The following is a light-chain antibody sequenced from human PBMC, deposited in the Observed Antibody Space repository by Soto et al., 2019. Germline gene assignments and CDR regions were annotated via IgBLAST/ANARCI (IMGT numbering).Light chain of an antibody. CDR2: GAS. CDR1: QSVSSN. J-gene: IGKJ5*01. Sequence: EIVITQSPATPSVSPGERATLPCRASQSVSSNLAWYQQKAGQAPRLLIYGASTRATGIPARFSGSGSGTEFTLTISRLQSEDFAVYDCQQYNNWPFTFGQGTKLDIK. V-gene: IGKV3-15*01. CDR3: QQYNNWPFT.